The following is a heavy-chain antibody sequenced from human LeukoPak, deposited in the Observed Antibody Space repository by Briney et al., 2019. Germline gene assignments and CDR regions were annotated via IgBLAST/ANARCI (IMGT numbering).Heavy chain of an antibody. CDR3: ATDYYYDSSGHPGGDY. CDR2: MNPNSGNT. CDR1: GYTFTSYD. Sequence: GASVKVSCKASGYTFTSYDINRVRQATGQGLEWMGWMNPNSGNTGYAQKFQGRVTMTEDTSTDTAYMELSSLRSEDTAVYYCATDYYYDSSGHPGGDYWGQGTLVTVSS. D-gene: IGHD3-22*01. V-gene: IGHV1-8*01. J-gene: IGHJ4*02.